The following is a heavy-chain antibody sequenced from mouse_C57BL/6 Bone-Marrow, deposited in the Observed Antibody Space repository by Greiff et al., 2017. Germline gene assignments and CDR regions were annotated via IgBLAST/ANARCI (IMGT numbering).Heavy chain of an antibody. CDR1: GFSLTSYG. CDR3: ARKGLGNY. V-gene: IGHV2-2*01. J-gene: IGHJ2*01. CDR2: IWRGGST. D-gene: IGHD4-1*01. Sequence: QVQLQQSGPGLVQPSQSLSITCTVSGFSLTSYGVHWVRQSPGKGLEWLGVIWRGGSTDYNAAFISRLSIRKDNSKSQVFFKMNSLQADDTAIYYCARKGLGNYWGQGTTLTVSS.